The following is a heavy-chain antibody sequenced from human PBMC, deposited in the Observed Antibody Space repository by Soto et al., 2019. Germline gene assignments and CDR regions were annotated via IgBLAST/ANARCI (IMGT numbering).Heavy chain of an antibody. CDR3: AKDSRLPGFGLLIHAFDI. V-gene: IGHV3-23*01. CDR2: ISGSLGSA. CDR1: GFTFNDYA. D-gene: IGHD3-3*01. J-gene: IGHJ3*02. Sequence: SLRLSCAVSGFTFNDYAMSWVRQAPGKGLEWVSTISGSLGSAYYAASVEGRFTISGDNSNSTLYLQMNSLRVEDTATYYCAKDSRLPGFGLLIHAFDIWGHGTMVTVSS.